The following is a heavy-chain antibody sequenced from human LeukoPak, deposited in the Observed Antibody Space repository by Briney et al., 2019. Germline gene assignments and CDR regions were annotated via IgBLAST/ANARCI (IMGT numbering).Heavy chain of an antibody. J-gene: IGHJ4*02. CDR2: ISSSSSYI. CDR3: ARDTTVTENFDY. Sequence: GSLRLSCAASGFTFSSYSMNWVRQAPGKGLEWVSSISSSSSYIYYADSVKGRFTISRDNAKNSLYLQMNSLRAEDTAVYYCARDTTVTENFDYWGQGTLVTVSS. CDR1: GFTFSSYS. V-gene: IGHV3-21*01. D-gene: IGHD4-17*01.